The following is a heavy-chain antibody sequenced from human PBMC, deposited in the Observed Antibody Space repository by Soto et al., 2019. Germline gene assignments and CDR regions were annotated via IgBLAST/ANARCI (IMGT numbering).Heavy chain of an antibody. J-gene: IGHJ5*02. D-gene: IGHD6-13*01. CDR3: ARHLVVNIAAAGTLMGWFDP. CDR1: GGSISSSSYY. Sequence: SETLSLTCTVSGGSISSSSYYWGWIRQPPGKGLEWIGSIYYSGSTYYNPSLKSRVTISVDTSKNQFSLKLSSVTAADTAVYYCARHLVVNIAAAGTLMGWFDPWGQGTLVTVSS. V-gene: IGHV4-39*01. CDR2: IYYSGST.